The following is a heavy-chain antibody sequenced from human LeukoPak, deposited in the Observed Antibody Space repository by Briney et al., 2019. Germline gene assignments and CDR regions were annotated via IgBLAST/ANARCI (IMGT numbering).Heavy chain of an antibody. D-gene: IGHD3-3*01. Sequence: GGSLRFSCKGSGYTSSSYWIGWVRQMPGKGLEWMGIIYPGDSDTRYSPSLQGQVTISVDTSIGTAYLQWSSLKASDTAIYYCARQNDFRLDYWGQGTLVTVSS. V-gene: IGHV5-51*01. CDR1: GYTSSSYW. J-gene: IGHJ4*02. CDR3: ARQNDFRLDY. CDR2: IYPGDSDT.